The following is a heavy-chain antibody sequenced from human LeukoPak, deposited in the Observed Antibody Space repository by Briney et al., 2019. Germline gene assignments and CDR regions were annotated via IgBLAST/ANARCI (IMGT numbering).Heavy chain of an antibody. V-gene: IGHV3-48*01. Sequence: PGGSLRLSCAASGFTFSSYSMNWVRQAPGKGLEWVSYISSSSSTIYYADSVKGRFTISRDNAKNSLYLQMNSLRAEDTAVYYCAREEVDTAMVPDYWGQGTLVTVSS. CDR2: ISSSSSTI. J-gene: IGHJ4*02. CDR3: AREEVDTAMVPDY. D-gene: IGHD5-18*01. CDR1: GFTFSSYS.